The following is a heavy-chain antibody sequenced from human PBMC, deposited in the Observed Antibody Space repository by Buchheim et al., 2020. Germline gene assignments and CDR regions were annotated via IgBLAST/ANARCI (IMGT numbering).Heavy chain of an antibody. Sequence: QLQLQESGPGLVKPSETLSLTCTVSTESICSSSNYWVWLRQPPGKGLEWIGTMFDSGSVFYNPSLRSRLSISVDTSKKQFSLKLNSVTAADTAVYYCVRHRSGTMFNYLGQGTL. J-gene: IGHJ4*02. D-gene: IGHD1-7*01. V-gene: IGHV4-39*01. CDR2: MFDSGSV. CDR1: TESICSSSNY. CDR3: VRHRSGTMFNY.